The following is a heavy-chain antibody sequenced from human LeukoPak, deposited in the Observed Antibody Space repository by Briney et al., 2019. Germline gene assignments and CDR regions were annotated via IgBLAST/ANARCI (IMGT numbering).Heavy chain of an antibody. CDR1: GGSFSGYY. D-gene: IGHD3-22*01. V-gene: IGHV4-34*01. CDR2: INHSGST. Sequence: NPSETLSLTCAVYGGSFSGYYWSWIRQPPGKGLEWIGEINHSGSTNYNPSLKSRVTISVDTSKNQFSLKLSSVTAADTAVYYCARLSRGYYHGFRYYFDYWGQGTLVTVSS. CDR3: ARLSRGYYHGFRYYFDY. J-gene: IGHJ4*02.